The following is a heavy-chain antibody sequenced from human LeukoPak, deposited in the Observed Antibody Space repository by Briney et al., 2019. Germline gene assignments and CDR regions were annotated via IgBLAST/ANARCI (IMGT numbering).Heavy chain of an antibody. CDR2: IRTNGAGT. Sequence: GGSLRLSCAASGFTFSSYNMNWVRRAPGQGLEWVSTIRTNGAGTHCADSVRGRFTTSRDDSKNTLYLQMDSLRAEDTAVYYCARDDYGDSGPLFDYWGQGTLVTVSS. D-gene: IGHD4-17*01. CDR1: GFTFSSYN. CDR3: ARDDYGDSGPLFDY. J-gene: IGHJ4*02. V-gene: IGHV3-23*01.